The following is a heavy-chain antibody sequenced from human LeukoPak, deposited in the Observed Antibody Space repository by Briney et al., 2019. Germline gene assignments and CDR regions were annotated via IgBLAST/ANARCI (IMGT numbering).Heavy chain of an antibody. J-gene: IGHJ4*02. CDR2: ISGSGGST. CDR1: GFTFSSYA. V-gene: IGHV3-23*01. Sequence: GSLRLSCAASGFTFSSYAMSWVRQAPGKGLEWVSAISGSGGSTYYADSVKGRFTISRDNSKNTLYLQMNSLRAEDTAVYYCAKNGRYYDILTGYYGDWGQGTLVTVSS. CDR3: AKNGRYYDILTGYYGD. D-gene: IGHD3-9*01.